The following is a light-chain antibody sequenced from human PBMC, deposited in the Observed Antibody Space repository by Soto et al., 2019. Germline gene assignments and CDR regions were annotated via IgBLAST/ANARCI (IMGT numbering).Light chain of an antibody. CDR1: GSDAGSYNY. CDR3: SSYTTDTIWV. Sequence: ALTQPASVSGSPGQSITLSCIGTGSDAGSYNYVSWYQQRPGKAPKLMIYEVNNRPSGVSDRFSGSKSANTASLTISGLQSEDEATYYCSSYTTDTIWVFGGGTQLTVL. CDR2: EVN. J-gene: IGLJ3*02. V-gene: IGLV2-14*01.